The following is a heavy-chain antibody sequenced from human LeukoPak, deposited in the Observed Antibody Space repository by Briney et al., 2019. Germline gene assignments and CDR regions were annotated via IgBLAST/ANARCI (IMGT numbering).Heavy chain of an antibody. Sequence: SETLSLTCTVSGGSISSGSYYWPWIRQPAGKGLEWIGRIDTSGNTNYKPSLKSRVTMSVDTSKNQFSLKLSSVTAADTAVYYCARVSSSWYQDWYFDLWGRGTLVTVSS. CDR1: GGSISSGSYY. D-gene: IGHD6-13*01. CDR3: ARVSSSWYQDWYFDL. V-gene: IGHV4-61*02. CDR2: IDTSGNT. J-gene: IGHJ2*01.